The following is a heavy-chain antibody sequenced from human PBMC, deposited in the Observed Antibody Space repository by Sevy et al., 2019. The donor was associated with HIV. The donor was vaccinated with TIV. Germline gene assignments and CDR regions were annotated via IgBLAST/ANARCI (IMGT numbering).Heavy chain of an antibody. CDR2: INPNSGGT. D-gene: IGHD3-10*01. Sequence: ASVKVSCKASGYTFTGYYMHWVRQAPGQGLEWMGWINPNSGGTNYAQKFQGRVTMTRDTSISTAYMGLSRLRSDDTAGYYCARDTVLLWFGESYYFDYWGQGTLVTVSS. CDR1: GYTFTGYY. CDR3: ARDTVLLWFGESYYFDY. J-gene: IGHJ4*02. V-gene: IGHV1-2*02.